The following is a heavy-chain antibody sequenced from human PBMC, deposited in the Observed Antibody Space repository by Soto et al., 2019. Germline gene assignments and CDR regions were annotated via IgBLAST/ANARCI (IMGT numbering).Heavy chain of an antibody. D-gene: IGHD6-13*01. CDR1: GGSISSSSYY. V-gene: IGHV4-39*01. Sequence: NPSETLSLTCTVSGGSISSSSYYWGWIRQPPGKGLEWIGSIYYSGSTYYNPSLKSRVTISVDTSKNQFSLKLSSVTAADTAVYYCGAAAASLGWFDPWGQGTLVTV. CDR2: IYYSGST. J-gene: IGHJ5*02. CDR3: GAAAASLGWFDP.